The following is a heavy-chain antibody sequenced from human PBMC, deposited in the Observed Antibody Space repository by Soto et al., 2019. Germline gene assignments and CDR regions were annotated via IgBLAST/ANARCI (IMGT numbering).Heavy chain of an antibody. V-gene: IGHV4-30-4*01. CDR1: GGSISSGDYY. CDR2: IYYSGST. J-gene: IGHJ5*02. Sequence: PSETLSLTCTVSGGSISSGDYYWSWIRRPPGKGLEWIGYIYYSGSTYYNPSLKSRVTISVDTSKNQFSLKLSSVTAADTAVYYCAGLLWFGELFSSWGQGTLVTVSS. CDR3: AGLLWFGELFSS. D-gene: IGHD3-10*01.